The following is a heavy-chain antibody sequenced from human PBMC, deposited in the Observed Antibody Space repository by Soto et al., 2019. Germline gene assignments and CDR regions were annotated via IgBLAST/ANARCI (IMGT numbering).Heavy chain of an antibody. CDR3: ARLGGYYQALDH. V-gene: IGHV4-59*08. J-gene: IGHJ4*02. CDR1: GDSVNPHD. D-gene: IGHD3-3*01. CDR2: VYYTGTT. Sequence: PSETLSLTCTVSGDSVNPHDWTWVRRPPGKGLEWVGYVYYTGTTMYNPSLKSRLTISVDRSKNQVSLNLTSVTAADTAVYYCARLGGYYQALDHWSQGTLGTVSS.